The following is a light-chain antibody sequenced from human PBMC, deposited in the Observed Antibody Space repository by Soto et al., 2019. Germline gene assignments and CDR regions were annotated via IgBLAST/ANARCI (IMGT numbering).Light chain of an antibody. CDR3: SSYTSSSTQV. CDR2: DVS. J-gene: IGLJ1*01. Sequence: QSVLTQPASVSGSPGQSITISCTGTSSDVGGYNYVSWYQQHPGKAPKLMIYDVSNRPSGVSNRFSGSKSGNTAPLTISGLQAEDEADYYCSSYTSSSTQVFGTGTRSPS. CDR1: SSDVGGYNY. V-gene: IGLV2-14*01.